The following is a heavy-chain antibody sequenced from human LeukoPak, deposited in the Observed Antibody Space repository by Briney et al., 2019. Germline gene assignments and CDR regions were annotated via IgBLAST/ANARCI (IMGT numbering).Heavy chain of an antibody. CDR3: TRDDWGLDY. CDR1: GFAFSSYW. J-gene: IGHJ4*02. Sequence: GGSLRLSCAASGFAFSSYWMGWVRQAPGKGLEWVANIKQDGSEKKYVDSVKGRFTISRDNTKNTLYLQMNSLRAEDTAVYYCTRDDWGLDYWGQGTLVTVSS. V-gene: IGHV3-7*01. D-gene: IGHD2-21*01. CDR2: IKQDGSEK.